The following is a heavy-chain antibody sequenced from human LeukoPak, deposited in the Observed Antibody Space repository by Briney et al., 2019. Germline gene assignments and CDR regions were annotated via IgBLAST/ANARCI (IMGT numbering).Heavy chain of an antibody. CDR1: GGSFSGYY. CDR3: ARVRYSYGYYYAMDV. CDR2: INHSGST. V-gene: IGHV4-34*01. Sequence: SETLSLTCAVYGGSFSGYYWSWIRQPPGKGLEWIGEINHSGSTYYNPSLKSRVTISVDTSKNQFSLNLSSVTAADSALYYCARVRYSYGYYYAMDVWGQGTTVTVSS. J-gene: IGHJ6*02. D-gene: IGHD5-18*01.